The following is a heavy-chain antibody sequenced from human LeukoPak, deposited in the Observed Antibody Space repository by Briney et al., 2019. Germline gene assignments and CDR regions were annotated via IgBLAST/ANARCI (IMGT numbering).Heavy chain of an antibody. J-gene: IGHJ4*02. CDR2: ISSSSSNI. V-gene: IGHV3-48*04. CDR1: GFAFNTYS. CDR3: ARVGRSGYSLDY. Sequence: GESLRLSCAASGFAFNTYSIDWVRQAPGKGLEWFSYISSSSSNIYYADSVMGRFTISRDNANNLVFLQMNSLRAEDTAVYYCARVGRSGYSLDYWGQGTLVTVSS. D-gene: IGHD3-3*01.